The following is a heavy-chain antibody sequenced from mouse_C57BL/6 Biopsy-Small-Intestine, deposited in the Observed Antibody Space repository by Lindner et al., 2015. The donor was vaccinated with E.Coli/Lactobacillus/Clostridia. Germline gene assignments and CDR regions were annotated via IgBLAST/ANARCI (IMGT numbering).Heavy chain of an antibody. J-gene: IGHJ3*01. CDR3: ARRDYSHSWFAY. CDR2: VYPGGGYT. Sequence: VQLQESGAVLVRPGTSVRMSCKASGYTSTNYWIGWAKQRPGHGLEWIGDVYPGGGYTNYNENFKGKATLTADKSSSTAYMQFSSLTSEDSAIYYCARRDYSHSWFAYWGQGTLVTVSA. V-gene: IGHV1-63*01. CDR1: GYTSTNYW. D-gene: IGHD2-12*01.